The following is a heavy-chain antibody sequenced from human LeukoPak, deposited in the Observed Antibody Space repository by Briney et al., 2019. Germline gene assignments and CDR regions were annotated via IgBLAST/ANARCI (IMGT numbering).Heavy chain of an antibody. CDR1: GFTFSSNA. D-gene: IGHD4-23*01. CDR3: AKDILRWAFDI. CDR2: ISGSDGIT. J-gene: IGHJ3*02. V-gene: IGHV3-23*01. Sequence: GGSLRLSCAASGFTFSSNAMSWVRQAPVKGLEWVSAISGSDGITHYSDSVKGRFTISRDNSKNTLYLQMNSLRVEDTAVYYCAKDILRWAFDIWGQGTMVTVSS.